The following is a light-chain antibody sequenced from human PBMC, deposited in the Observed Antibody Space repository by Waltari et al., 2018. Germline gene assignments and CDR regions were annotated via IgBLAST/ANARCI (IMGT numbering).Light chain of an antibody. J-gene: IGKJ1*01. CDR3: QKYGTLPAT. Sequence: EIVLTQSPGTLSLSPGERATLSCRASQSVSRTLAWYQQKPGQAPRLLIYDASSRATGIPDRFSGSGSGTDFGLTISRLEPEDFAVYYCQKYGTLPATFGQGTKVEIK. CDR2: DAS. CDR1: QSVSRT. V-gene: IGKV3-20*01.